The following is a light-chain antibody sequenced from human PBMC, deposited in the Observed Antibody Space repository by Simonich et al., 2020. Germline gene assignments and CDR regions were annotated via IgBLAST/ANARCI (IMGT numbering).Light chain of an antibody. J-gene: IGKJ4*01. CDR3: QQYNNWPPLT. CDR2: WAS. V-gene: IGKV4-1*01. CDR1: QSVLYSSNHKNY. Sequence: DIVMTQSPDSLAVSLGERATINGKSSQSVLYSSNHKNYLAWYQQKPGQPPKLLIYWASTRESGVPDRFSGSGSGTDFTLTISSLQAEDVAVYYCQQYNNWPPLTFGGGTKVEIK.